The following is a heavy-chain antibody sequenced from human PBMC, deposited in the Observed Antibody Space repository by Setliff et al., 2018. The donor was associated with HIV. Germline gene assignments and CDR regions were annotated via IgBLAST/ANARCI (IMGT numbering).Heavy chain of an antibody. Sequence: RASVKVSCKTSGDKFGSFDINWVRQASGQGLEWVGWVYASTGHTAYARKFEGRVTMTWDPSTGKGYMELNSLRADDTAVYYCARGIDILVKMGIYYHYMDVWGKGTTVTVSS. CDR2: VYASTGHT. D-gene: IGHD2-15*01. V-gene: IGHV1-8*01. CDR3: ARGIDILVKMGIYYHYMDV. J-gene: IGHJ6*03. CDR1: GDKFGSFD.